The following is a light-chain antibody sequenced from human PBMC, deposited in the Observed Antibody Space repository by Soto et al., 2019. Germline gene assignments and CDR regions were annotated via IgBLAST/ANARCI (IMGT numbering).Light chain of an antibody. CDR1: SSDVGAYTS. CDR3: TSYTSDNRTYV. V-gene: IGLV2-14*01. Sequence: QSVLTQPASVSGSPGQSITISCTGTSSDVGAYTSVSWYQQHPGKAPKLMIYEVSNRPSGVSNRFSGSKSANTASLTISGLQADDEAQYYCTSYTSDNRTYVFGTGTKLTVL. CDR2: EVS. J-gene: IGLJ1*01.